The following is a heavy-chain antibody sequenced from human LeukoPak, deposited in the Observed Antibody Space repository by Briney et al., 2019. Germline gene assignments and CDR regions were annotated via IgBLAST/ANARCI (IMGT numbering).Heavy chain of an antibody. CDR3: AREFSIAAAGTNSNY. J-gene: IGHJ4*02. D-gene: IGHD6-13*01. Sequence: SETLSLTCTVSGGSISSGGYYWSWLRQPPGKGLEWIGYIYHSGSTYYNPSLKCRVTISVDRSKNQFSLKLSSVTAADTAVYYCAREFSIAAAGTNSNYWGQGTLVTVSS. CDR2: IYHSGST. V-gene: IGHV4-30-2*01. CDR1: GGSISSGGYY.